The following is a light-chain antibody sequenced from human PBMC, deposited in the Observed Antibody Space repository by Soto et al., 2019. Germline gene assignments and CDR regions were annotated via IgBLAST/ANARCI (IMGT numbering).Light chain of an antibody. CDR3: QQYYHWPRT. V-gene: IGKV3-15*01. J-gene: IGKJ1*01. CDR2: AAS. CDR1: QSAASN. Sequence: EIILTQSPSALSLSPGERATLSCRARQSAASNLAWYQQKPRQTPRLLIYAASTRATGIPARFSGSGSGTDFNLTITSLQSEDFAVYYCQQYYHWPRTFGQGTKVDIK.